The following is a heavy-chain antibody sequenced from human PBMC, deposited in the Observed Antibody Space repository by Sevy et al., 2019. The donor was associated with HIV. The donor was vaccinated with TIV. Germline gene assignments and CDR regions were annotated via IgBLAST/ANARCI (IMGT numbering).Heavy chain of an antibody. J-gene: IGHJ4*02. V-gene: IGHV1-69*06. CDR1: VGTFNMYA. D-gene: IGHD2-21*01. CDR3: ARAPREPHSFFDS. CDR2: ITPLSGTP. Sequence: ASVKVSCKSSVGTFNMYAIRWVRQAPGQGLDGMGGITPLSGTPNYAQKFQDRVTITADKATKTAYMELRSLSSDGTAMYFCARAPREPHSFFDSWGQGTLVTVSS.